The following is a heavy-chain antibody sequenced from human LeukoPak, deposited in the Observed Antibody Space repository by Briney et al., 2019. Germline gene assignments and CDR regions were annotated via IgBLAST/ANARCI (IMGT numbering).Heavy chain of an antibody. V-gene: IGHV6-1*01. CDR3: ARDLLDSFDI. J-gene: IGHJ3*02. CDR2: TYYRCKWFD. CDR1: GDSVSSNSAA. Sequence: SQTLSLTCAISGDSVSSNSAAWSWIRQSPSRGLEWLGGTYYRCKWFDDYVVSVKSRITINPETSKNQFSLQLNSVTPEDTAVYYCARDLLDSFDIWGQGTMVTVSS.